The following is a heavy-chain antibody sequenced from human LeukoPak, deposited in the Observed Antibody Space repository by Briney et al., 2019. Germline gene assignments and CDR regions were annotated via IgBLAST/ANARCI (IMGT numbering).Heavy chain of an antibody. D-gene: IGHD6-13*01. CDR3: ATADGAAAGTGAAYELGFDY. CDR1: GGTFSSYA. Sequence: GASVKVSCKASGGTFSSYAISWVRQAPGQGLEWMGGIIPIFGTANYAQKFQGRVTMTEDTSTDTAYMELSSLRSEDTAVYYCATADGAAAGTGAAYELGFDYWGQGTLVTVSS. CDR2: IIPIFGTA. V-gene: IGHV1-69*06. J-gene: IGHJ4*02.